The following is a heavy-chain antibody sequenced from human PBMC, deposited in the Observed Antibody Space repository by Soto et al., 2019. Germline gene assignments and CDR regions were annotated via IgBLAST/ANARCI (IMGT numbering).Heavy chain of an antibody. J-gene: IGHJ4*02. CDR2: ISAYNGNT. V-gene: IGHV1-18*01. CDR1: GYTFTSYG. D-gene: IGHD3-9*01. CDR3: ARDPPRLRYFDWFPAMDY. Sequence: GASVKVSCKASGYTFTSYGISWVRQAPGQGLEWMGWISAYNGNTNYAQKLQGRVTMTTDTSTSTAYMELRSLRSDDTAVYYCARDPPRLRYFDWFPAMDYWGQGTLVTVSS.